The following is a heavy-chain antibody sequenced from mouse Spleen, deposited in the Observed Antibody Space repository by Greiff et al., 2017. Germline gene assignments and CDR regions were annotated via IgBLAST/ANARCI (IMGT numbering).Heavy chain of an antibody. CDR1: GYTFTSYW. D-gene: IGHD1-1*01. CDR2: IDPSDSYT. Sequence: VQLQQPGAELVMPGASVKLSCKASGYTFTSYWMHWVKQRPGQGLEWIGEIDPSDSYTNYNQKFKGKATLTVDKSSSTAYMQLSSLTSEDSAVYYCARSYGSSYPWYFDVWGAGTTVTVSS. CDR3: ARSYGSSYPWYFDV. J-gene: IGHJ1*01. V-gene: IGHV1-69*01.